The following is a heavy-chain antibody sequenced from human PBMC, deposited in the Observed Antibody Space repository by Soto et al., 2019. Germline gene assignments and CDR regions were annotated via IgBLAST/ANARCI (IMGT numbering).Heavy chain of an antibody. CDR3: AKGKKGYCSSTSCYASYAFDI. D-gene: IGHD2-2*01. CDR1: GFTFSSYA. J-gene: IGHJ3*02. Sequence: GGSLRLSCAASGFTFSSYAMSWVRQAPGKGLEWVSAISGSGGSTYYADSVKGRFTISRDNSKNTLYLQMNSLRAEDTAVYYCAKGKKGYCSSTSCYASYAFDIWGQGTMVTVSS. V-gene: IGHV3-23*01. CDR2: ISGSGGST.